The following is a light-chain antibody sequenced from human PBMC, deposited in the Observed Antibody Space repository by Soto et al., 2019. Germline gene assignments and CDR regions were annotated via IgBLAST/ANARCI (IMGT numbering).Light chain of an antibody. CDR2: GAS. CDR1: QSVSSNY. V-gene: IGKV3-20*01. CDR3: EQYGSSPPT. J-gene: IGKJ1*01. Sequence: EIVLTQSPATLSLSPGERATLSCRASQSVSSNYLARYQQMPGQAPRLLISGASSRASGIPDRFSGSGSGTDFTLIISRLEPEDFAVYYCEQYGSSPPTFGQGTKVDNK.